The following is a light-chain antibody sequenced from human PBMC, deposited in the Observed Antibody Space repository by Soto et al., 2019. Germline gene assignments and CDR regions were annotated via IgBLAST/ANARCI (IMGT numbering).Light chain of an antibody. J-gene: IGKJ2*01. CDR3: QQRSNWPLMYT. CDR1: QSVSSY. CDR2: DAS. Sequence: EIVLTQSPATLSLSPGERATLSCRASQSVSSYLAWYQQKPGQAPRLLIYDASNRATGIPARFSGSGSGTDFTLTISSLEPEDFAVYYCQQRSNWPLMYTFGQGTELEIK. V-gene: IGKV3-11*01.